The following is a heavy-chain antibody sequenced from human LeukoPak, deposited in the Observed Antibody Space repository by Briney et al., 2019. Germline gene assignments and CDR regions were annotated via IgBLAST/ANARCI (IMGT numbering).Heavy chain of an antibody. J-gene: IGHJ6*04. D-gene: IGHD2-15*01. CDR2: IIPIFGTA. CDR3: ARAYSAATRGLRRYYYYYGMDV. Sequence: SVKVSCKASGGTFSSYAISWVRQAPGQGLEWMGGIIPIFGTANYAQKFQGRVTITADKSTSTAYMELSSLRSEDTAVYYCARAYSAATRGLRRYYYYYGMDVWGKGTTVTVSS. V-gene: IGHV1-69*06. CDR1: GGTFSSYA.